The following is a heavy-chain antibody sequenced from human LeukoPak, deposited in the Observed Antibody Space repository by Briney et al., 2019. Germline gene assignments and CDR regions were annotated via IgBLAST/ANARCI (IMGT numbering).Heavy chain of an antibody. CDR2: INHSGST. J-gene: IGHJ4*02. Sequence: SETLSLTCAVYGGSFSGYYWSWIRQPPGKGLEWIGEINHSGSTNYNPSLKSRVTISVDTSKNQFSLKLSSVTAADTAVYYCAREPRYNWNDGDYWGQGTLVTVSS. CDR1: GGSFSGYY. CDR3: AREPRYNWNDGDY. V-gene: IGHV4-34*01. D-gene: IGHD1-20*01.